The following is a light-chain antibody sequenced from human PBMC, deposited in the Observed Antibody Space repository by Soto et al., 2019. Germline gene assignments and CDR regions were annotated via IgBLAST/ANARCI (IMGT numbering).Light chain of an antibody. Sequence: EIVMTQSPATLSVSPGERATLSCRASQGVGSNLAWYQQKPGQAPRLLIYGASTRATGIPARFSGSGSGTEFTLTISSLQSEDFAIYYCQQYNNWPPYTFGQGTKVDIK. CDR2: GAS. V-gene: IGKV3-15*01. CDR1: QGVGSN. CDR3: QQYNNWPPYT. J-gene: IGKJ2*01.